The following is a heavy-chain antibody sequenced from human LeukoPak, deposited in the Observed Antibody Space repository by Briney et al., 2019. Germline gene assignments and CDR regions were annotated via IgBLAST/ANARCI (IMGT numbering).Heavy chain of an antibody. D-gene: IGHD2/OR15-2a*01. J-gene: IGHJ4*02. CDR1: GFTFNNYW. V-gene: IGHV3-7*03. CDR2: IKQDGSEM. Sequence: GGSLRLSCVASGFTFNNYWMSWVRQAPGKGLEWVANIKQDGSEMYYVESVKGRFTISRDNAKNSLFLQMTSLRAEDTAVYYCARDPGRIGFDYWGQGTLVTVSS. CDR3: ARDPGRIGFDY.